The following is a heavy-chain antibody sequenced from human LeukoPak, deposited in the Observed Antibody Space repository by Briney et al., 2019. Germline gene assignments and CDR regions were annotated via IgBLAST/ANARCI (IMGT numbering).Heavy chain of an antibody. Sequence: GGSLRLSCAASGFTFSDYYMSWIRQAPGKGLEWVSHISRSGSTRYYADSLKGRFTISRDNAKNSLYLQMNSLRAEGTAVYYCARTAYYYDSSGYDDAFDIWGQGTMVTVSS. V-gene: IGHV3-11*01. D-gene: IGHD3-22*01. J-gene: IGHJ3*02. CDR3: ARTAYYYDSSGYDDAFDI. CDR2: ISRSGSTR. CDR1: GFTFSDYY.